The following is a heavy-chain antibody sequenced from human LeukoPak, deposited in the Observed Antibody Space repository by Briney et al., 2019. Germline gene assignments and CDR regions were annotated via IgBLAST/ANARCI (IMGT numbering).Heavy chain of an antibody. CDR1: GLTISNYA. Sequence: PGGSLRLSCAASGLTISNYAMMWARQAPGKGLEWVSTLTGDGSTFYAASVRGRFTFFRDDSKSTLFLQMNSLAAEDTAVYYCSKGRASGLVDWFDPWGQGTLVTVSS. CDR3: SKGRASGLVDWFDP. J-gene: IGHJ5*02. V-gene: IGHV3-23*01. D-gene: IGHD6-13*01. CDR2: LTGDGST.